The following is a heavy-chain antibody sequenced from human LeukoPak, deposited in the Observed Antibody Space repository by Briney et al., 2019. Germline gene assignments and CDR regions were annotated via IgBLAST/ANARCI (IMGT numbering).Heavy chain of an antibody. J-gene: IGHJ5*02. CDR1: GYTFTNNA. D-gene: IGHD3-22*01. CDR3: ARESSLNYYDSSGYYRGGETWFDP. CDR2: INVGNGDT. Sequence: GASVKVSCKTSGYTFTNNAVHWVRQAPGQRLEFVGWINVGNGDTQYSQKFQGRVTITRDASASTAYMELSSLRSEDTAVYYCARESSLNYYDSSGYYRGGETWFDPWGQGTLVTVSS. V-gene: IGHV1-3*01.